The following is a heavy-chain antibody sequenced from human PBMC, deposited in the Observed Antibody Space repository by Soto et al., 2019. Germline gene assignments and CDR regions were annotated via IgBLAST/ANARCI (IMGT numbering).Heavy chain of an antibody. CDR2: IWYDGSNK. D-gene: IGHD3-3*01. CDR1: GFTFSSYG. V-gene: IGHV3-33*01. J-gene: IGHJ4*02. Sequence: QVQLVESGGGVVQPGRSLRLSCAASGFTFSSYGMHWVRQAPGKGLEWVAVIWYDGSNKYYADSVKGRFTISRDNSKNTLYLQMNSLRAEDTAVYYCARGRHAYYDFWSGYYQVGDFDYWGQGTLVTVSS. CDR3: ARGRHAYYDFWSGYYQVGDFDY.